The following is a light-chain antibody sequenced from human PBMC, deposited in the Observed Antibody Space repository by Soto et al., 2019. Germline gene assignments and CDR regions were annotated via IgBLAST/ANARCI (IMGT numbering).Light chain of an antibody. J-gene: IGKJ5*01. CDR3: QHSYSTLLVF. CDR1: QAINTY. CDR2: GTS. Sequence: DIQMTQSPSFLSASVGDRVTISCRASQAINTYLNWYQQKPGKAPKLLIYGTSDLQNGVPSRFSCGGSGTDLPLTISSLQPEDFATYYCQHSYSTLLVFFGTGT. V-gene: IGKV1-39*01.